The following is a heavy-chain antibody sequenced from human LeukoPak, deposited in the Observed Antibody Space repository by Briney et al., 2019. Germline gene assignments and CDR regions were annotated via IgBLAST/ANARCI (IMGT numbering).Heavy chain of an antibody. Sequence: PGGSLRLSCAASGFTFSSYAMHWVRQAPGKGLEYVSAISSNGGSTYYANSVKGRFTISRDNSKNTLYLQMGSLRAEDMAVYYCARFGSFLNAFDIRGQGTMVTVSS. CDR1: GFTFSSYA. J-gene: IGHJ3*02. CDR3: ARFGSFLNAFDI. V-gene: IGHV3-64*01. CDR2: ISSNGGST. D-gene: IGHD2-15*01.